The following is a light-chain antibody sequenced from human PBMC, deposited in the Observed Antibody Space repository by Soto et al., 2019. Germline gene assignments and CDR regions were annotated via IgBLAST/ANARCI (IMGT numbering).Light chain of an antibody. CDR3: QQYGSSPRT. CDR2: GAS. Sequence: EIVLTQSPGTLSLSPEERATLSCRASQSVSSNYLAWFQQKPGQAPRLLIYGASSRAAGIPDRFSGSGSGTDFSLTISRLEPEDFVVYYCQQYGSSPRTFGQGTKVEIK. J-gene: IGKJ1*01. CDR1: QSVSSNY. V-gene: IGKV3-20*01.